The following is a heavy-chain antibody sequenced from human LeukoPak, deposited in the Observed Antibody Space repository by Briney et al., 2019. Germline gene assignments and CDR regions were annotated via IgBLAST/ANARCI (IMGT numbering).Heavy chain of an antibody. J-gene: IGHJ4*02. Sequence: PGGSLRLSCAASGFTFSSYAMSWVRQAPGKGLEWVSVIYGGGSTYYADSVKGRFTISRDTSKNTVNLEMNTLRAEDTAVYYCATWPGAWYGEDSWGQGTLVTVSS. D-gene: IGHD3-10*01. CDR1: GFTFSSYA. V-gene: IGHV3-23*03. CDR2: IYGGGST. CDR3: ATWPGAWYGEDS.